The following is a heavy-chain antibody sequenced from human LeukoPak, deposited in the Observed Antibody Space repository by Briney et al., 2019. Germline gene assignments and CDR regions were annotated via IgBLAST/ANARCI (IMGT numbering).Heavy chain of an antibody. CDR2: ISYDGSNK. CDR1: GFTISSYA. Sequence: GGSLRLSCAASGFTISSYAMHWVRQAPGKGLEWVAVISYDGSNKYYADSVKGRFTISRDNSKNTLYLQMNSLRAEDTAVYYCARDPGCSGGSCWNWFDPWGQGTLVTVSS. D-gene: IGHD2-15*01. J-gene: IGHJ5*02. V-gene: IGHV3-30-3*01. CDR3: ARDPGCSGGSCWNWFDP.